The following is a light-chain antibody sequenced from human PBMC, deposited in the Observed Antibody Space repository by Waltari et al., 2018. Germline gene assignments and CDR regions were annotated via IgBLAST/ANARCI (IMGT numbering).Light chain of an antibody. CDR2: EGN. V-gene: IGLV2-23*03. CDR3: CSYAGSNTFVV. J-gene: IGLJ3*02. Sequence: QSALTQPASVSGSPGQSITISCTGTSSDVGSYNLVSWYQQHPGKAPKLMIYEGNKRPSGVSNRFSGSKSGNTASLTISGLQGEDEADYHCCSYAGSNTFVVFGGGTMLTVL. CDR1: SSDVGSYNL.